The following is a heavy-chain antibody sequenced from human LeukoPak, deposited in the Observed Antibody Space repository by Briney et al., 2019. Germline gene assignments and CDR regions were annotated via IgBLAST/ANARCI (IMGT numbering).Heavy chain of an antibody. J-gene: IGHJ6*02. D-gene: IGHD6-19*01. CDR2: IYSGGST. CDR1: GFTVSSNY. CDR3: ASSNPISSGWSITSYYYGMDV. Sequence: GGSLRLSCAASGFTVSSNYMSWVRQAPGKGLEWVSVIYSGGSTYYADSVKGRFTISRDNSKNTLYLQMNSLRAEDTAVYYCASSNPISSGWSITSYYYGMDVWGQGTTVTVSS. V-gene: IGHV3-66*02.